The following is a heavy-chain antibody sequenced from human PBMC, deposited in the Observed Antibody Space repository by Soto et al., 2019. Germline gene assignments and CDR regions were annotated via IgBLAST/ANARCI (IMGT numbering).Heavy chain of an antibody. D-gene: IGHD6-19*01. CDR3: ARDRFQYSSGWYGEIDY. J-gene: IGHJ4*02. CDR1: GFTFSSYG. Sequence: GGSLRLSCAASGFTFSSYGMHWVRQAPGKGLEWVAVIWYDGSNKYYADSVKGRFTISRDNSKNTLYLQMNSLRAEDTAVYYCARDRFQYSSGWYGEIDYWGQGTLVTVSS. V-gene: IGHV3-33*01. CDR2: IWYDGSNK.